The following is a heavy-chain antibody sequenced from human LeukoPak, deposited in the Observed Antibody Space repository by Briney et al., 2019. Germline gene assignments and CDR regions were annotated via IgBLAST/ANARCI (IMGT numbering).Heavy chain of an antibody. CDR3: ARGGGMRSWYDFDY. D-gene: IGHD6-13*01. CDR2: IRYDGSNK. Sequence: PGGSLRLSCAASGFTFNSYGMHWVRQAPGKGLEWVAFIRYDGSNKYYADSVKGRFTISRDNDKNLVHLQMNSLGAEDTAVYYCARGGGMRSWYDFDYWGQGTLVTVSS. V-gene: IGHV3-30*02. CDR1: GFTFNSYG. J-gene: IGHJ4*02.